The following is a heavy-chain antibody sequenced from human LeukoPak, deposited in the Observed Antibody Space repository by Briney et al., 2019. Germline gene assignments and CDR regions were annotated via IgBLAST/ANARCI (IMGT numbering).Heavy chain of an antibody. J-gene: IGHJ5*02. Sequence: SVKVSCKASGGTFSSYAISWVRQAPGQELEWMGGIIPIFGTANYAQKFQGRVTITADESTSTAYMELSSLRSEDTAVYYCARDPPADSLATKDIGWFDPWGQGTLVTVSS. CDR1: GGTFSSYA. D-gene: IGHD2-15*01. V-gene: IGHV1-69*13. CDR3: ARDPPADSLATKDIGWFDP. CDR2: IIPIFGTA.